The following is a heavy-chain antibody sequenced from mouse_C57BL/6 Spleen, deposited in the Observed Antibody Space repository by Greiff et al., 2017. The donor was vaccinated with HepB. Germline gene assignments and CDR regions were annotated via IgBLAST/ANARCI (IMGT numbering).Heavy chain of an antibody. CDR2: IDPSDSYT. J-gene: IGHJ1*03. CDR3: ASIYHWYFDV. Sequence: QVQLKQPGAELVMPGASVKLSCKASGYTFTSYWMHWVKQRPGQGLEWIGEIDPSDSYTNYNQKFKGKSTLTVDKSSSTAYMQLSSLTSEDSAVYYCASIYHWYFDVWGTGTTVTVSS. CDR1: GYTFTSYW. V-gene: IGHV1-69*01. D-gene: IGHD1-1*01.